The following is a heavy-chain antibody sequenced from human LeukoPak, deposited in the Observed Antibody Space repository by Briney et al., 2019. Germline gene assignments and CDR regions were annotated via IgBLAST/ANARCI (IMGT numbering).Heavy chain of an antibody. Sequence: PGGSLRLSCAASGFTFSSYSMNWVRQAPGKGLEWVSSISSSSSYIYYADSVKGRFTISRDNAKNSLYLQMNSLRAEDTAVYYCARDTVEAAGSFDYWGRGTLVTVSS. V-gene: IGHV3-21*01. J-gene: IGHJ4*02. CDR2: ISSSSSYI. CDR1: GFTFSSYS. CDR3: ARDTVEAAGSFDY. D-gene: IGHD6-25*01.